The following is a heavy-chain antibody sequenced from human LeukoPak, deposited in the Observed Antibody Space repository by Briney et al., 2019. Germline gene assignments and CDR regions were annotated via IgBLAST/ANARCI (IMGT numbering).Heavy chain of an antibody. CDR1: GASMSSDGYY. Sequence: SETLSLTCNVSGASMSSDGYYWNWIRQPPGKGLEWIGEINHSGSTNYNPSLKSRVTISVDTSKNQFSLKLSSVTAADTAVYYCARERGRRAGSRVVPAAIVTVRRVIYGNWFDPWGQGTLVTVSS. V-gene: IGHV4-39*07. CDR3: ARERGRRAGSRVVPAAIVTVRRVIYGNWFDP. CDR2: INHSGST. D-gene: IGHD2-2*01. J-gene: IGHJ5*02.